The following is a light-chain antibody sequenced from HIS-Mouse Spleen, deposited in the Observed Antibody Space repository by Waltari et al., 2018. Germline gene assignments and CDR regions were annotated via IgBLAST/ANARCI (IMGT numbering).Light chain of an antibody. V-gene: IGKV1-5*03. CDR1: QSISSW. CDR2: KAS. CDR3: QQYNSYSWT. Sequence: DIQLTQSATTLSAFVGERVTITCRASQSISSWLAWYQQKPGKAPKLLIYKASSLESGVPSRFSGSGSGTEFTLTISSLQPDDFATYYCQQYNSYSWTFGQGTKVEIK. J-gene: IGKJ1*01.